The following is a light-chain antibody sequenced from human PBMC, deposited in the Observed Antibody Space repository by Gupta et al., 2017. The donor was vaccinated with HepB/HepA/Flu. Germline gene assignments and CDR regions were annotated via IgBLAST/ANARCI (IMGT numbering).Light chain of an antibody. CDR2: SDY. CDR1: GSNVGSHT. Sequence: QSVLTQPPSASGAPGQRVSISCSGSGSNVGSHTVTWNQQFPGTAPKLLVYSDYQRPSGIPDRFSGSKSGTSASLAISGLQFEDESVYYCASWDASLNLYVFGAGTKVTVL. V-gene: IGLV1-44*01. CDR3: ASWDASLNLYV. J-gene: IGLJ1*01.